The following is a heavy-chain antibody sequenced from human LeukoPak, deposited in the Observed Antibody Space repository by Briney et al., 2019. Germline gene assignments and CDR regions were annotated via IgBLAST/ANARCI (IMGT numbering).Heavy chain of an antibody. V-gene: IGHV3-21*01. Sequence: TGGSLRLSCAASGFTFSTYSMNWVRQAPGKGLEWVASITSPVGHIYYADSLRGRITISRDNAESSLYLQMNSLRAEDTAVYYCATDGQSSGWYGFDYWGQGTLVTVSS. D-gene: IGHD6-19*01. CDR1: GFTFSTYS. J-gene: IGHJ4*02. CDR3: ATDGQSSGWYGFDY. CDR2: ITSPVGHI.